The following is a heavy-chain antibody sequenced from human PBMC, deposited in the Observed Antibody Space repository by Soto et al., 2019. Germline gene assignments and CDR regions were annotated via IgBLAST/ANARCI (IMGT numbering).Heavy chain of an antibody. CDR1: GLTVSNVY. CDR2: ISSGGNT. CDR3: ARDTLGGAYDFCH. Sequence: EVQLVESGGGLVQPGGSLRLSCAASGLTVSNVYMTWVRQALGKGLEWVSVISSGGNTYYADSVKGRFTISRDNSKNTLYLEMNSLRAGDTAVYYCARDTLGGAYDFCHGGQGTLVTVSS. V-gene: IGHV3-66*01. D-gene: IGHD3-3*01. J-gene: IGHJ4*02.